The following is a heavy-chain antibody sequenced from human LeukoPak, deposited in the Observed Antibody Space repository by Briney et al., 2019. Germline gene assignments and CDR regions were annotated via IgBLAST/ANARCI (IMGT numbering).Heavy chain of an antibody. J-gene: IGHJ4*02. CDR1: GFTFSSYS. Sequence: GGSLRLSCAASGFTFSSYSMTWVRQAPGKGLEWVSYISSSSSTIYYADSVKGRFTISRDNSKNTLYLQMNSLRAEDTAVYYCAKDPHPEVGATPRGGQGTLVTVSS. D-gene: IGHD1-26*01. V-gene: IGHV3-48*01. CDR2: ISSSSSTI. CDR3: AKDPHPEVGATPR.